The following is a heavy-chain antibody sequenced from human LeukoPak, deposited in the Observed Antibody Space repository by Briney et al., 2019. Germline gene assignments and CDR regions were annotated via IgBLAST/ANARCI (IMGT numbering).Heavy chain of an antibody. V-gene: IGHV4-59*01. J-gene: IGHJ4*02. CDR2: IYYSGST. D-gene: IGHD5-18*01. Sequence: PSETLSLTCTVSGGSISSYYWSWIRQPPAKGLAWIGYIYYSGSTNYNPSLKSRVTISVDTSKNQFSLKLSSVTAADTAVYYCARGRSYGYSGNFDYWGQGTLVTVSS. CDR3: ARGRSYGYSGNFDY. CDR1: GGSISSYY.